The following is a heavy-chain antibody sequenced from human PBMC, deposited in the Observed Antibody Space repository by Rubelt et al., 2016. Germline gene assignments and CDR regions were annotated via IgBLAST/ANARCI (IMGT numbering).Heavy chain of an antibody. CDR3: ARVRGDFWSGYWTDY. V-gene: IGHV3-33*05. Sequence: GFTFSSYGMHWVRQAPGKGLEWVAVISYDGSNKYYADSVKGRFTISRDNSKNTLYLQMNSLRAEDTAVYYCARVRGDFWSGYWTDYWGQGTLVTVSS. CDR2: ISYDGSNK. CDR1: GFTFSSYG. D-gene: IGHD3-3*01. J-gene: IGHJ4*02.